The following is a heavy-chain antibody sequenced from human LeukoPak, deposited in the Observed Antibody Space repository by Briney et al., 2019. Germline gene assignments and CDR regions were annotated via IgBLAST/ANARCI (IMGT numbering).Heavy chain of an antibody. CDR2: ISSSSSTI. J-gene: IGHJ6*03. V-gene: IGHV3-48*04. CDR1: GFTFSSYS. Sequence: GGSLRLSCAASGFTFSSYSMNWVRQAPGKGLEWVSYISSSSSTIYYADSVKGRFTISRDNAKNSLYLQMNSLRAEDTAVYYCARDRDYYDSSQGYMDVWGKGTTVTVSS. CDR3: ARDRDYYDSSQGYMDV. D-gene: IGHD3-22*01.